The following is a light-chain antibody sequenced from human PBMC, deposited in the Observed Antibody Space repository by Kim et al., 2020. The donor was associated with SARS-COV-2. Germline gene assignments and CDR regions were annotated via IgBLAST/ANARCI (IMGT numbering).Light chain of an antibody. J-gene: IGKJ5*01. Sequence: SVGDRVIISCRASQNIVYFLNWYQCRPGKAPKLIISGASSLHSGAPSRFSDSGSGTHFTLTISTVLPEEFATYYCQQSYSPTQSTFGQGARLEIK. CDR1: QNIVYF. V-gene: IGKV1-39*01. CDR3: QQSYSPTQST. CDR2: GAS.